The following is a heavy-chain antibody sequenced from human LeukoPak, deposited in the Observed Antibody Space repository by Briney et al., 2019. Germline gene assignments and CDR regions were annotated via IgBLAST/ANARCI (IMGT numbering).Heavy chain of an antibody. D-gene: IGHD3-3*01. CDR2: ISAYNGNT. Sequence: GASVKVSCKASGYTFTSYGISWVRQAPGQGLEWMGWISAYNGNTNYAQKFQGRVTITADESTSTAYMELSSLRSEDTAVYYCARGNGVRFLEWLVWFDPWGQGTLVTVSS. V-gene: IGHV1-18*01. CDR3: ARGNGVRFLEWLVWFDP. CDR1: GYTFTSYG. J-gene: IGHJ5*02.